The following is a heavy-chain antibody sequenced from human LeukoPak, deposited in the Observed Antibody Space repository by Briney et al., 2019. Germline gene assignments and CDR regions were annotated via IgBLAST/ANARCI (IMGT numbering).Heavy chain of an antibody. J-gene: IGHJ4*02. CDR3: AKDSAKKYDDY. CDR1: GFTFSSYS. V-gene: IGHV3-21*04. Sequence: GGSLRLSCAASGFTFSSYSMNWVRQAPGKGLEWVSSISSSSSYIYYADSVKGRFTISRDSAKNSLYLQMNSLRAEDTAVYYCAKDSAKKYDDYWGQGTLVTVSS. D-gene: IGHD2/OR15-2a*01. CDR2: ISSSSSYI.